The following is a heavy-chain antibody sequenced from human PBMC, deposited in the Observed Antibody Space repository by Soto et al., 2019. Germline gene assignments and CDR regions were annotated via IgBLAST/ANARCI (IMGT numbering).Heavy chain of an antibody. V-gene: IGHV5-10-1*01. Sequence: HGESLKISCKGSGYSFAGYWITWVRQKPGKGLEWMGRIDPSDSQTYYSPSLRGHVTISVTKSITTVFLQWSSLRASDTAMYYCARQIYDSDTGPNFQYYFDSWGQGTPVTVSS. D-gene: IGHD3-22*01. CDR1: GYSFAGYW. J-gene: IGHJ4*02. CDR2: IDPSDSQT. CDR3: ARQIYDSDTGPNFQYYFDS.